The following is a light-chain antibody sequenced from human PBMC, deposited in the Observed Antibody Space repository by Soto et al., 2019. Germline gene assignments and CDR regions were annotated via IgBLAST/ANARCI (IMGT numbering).Light chain of an antibody. CDR2: DAS. J-gene: IGKJ5*01. CDR3: QQYNTWPPIT. CDR1: QNIRSS. Sequence: MTQSPSSLSASVGDRVTITCRASQNIRSSLAWYQQRPGQAPRLLIYDASTRATGIPARFSGSGSGTEFTLTISSLQSEDFAVYYCQQYNTWPPITFGQGTRLEIK. V-gene: IGKV3-15*01.